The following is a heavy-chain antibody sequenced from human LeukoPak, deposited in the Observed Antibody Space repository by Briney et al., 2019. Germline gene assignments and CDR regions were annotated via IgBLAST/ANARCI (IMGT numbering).Heavy chain of an antibody. CDR3: TRLRVVTAVDAFDI. Sequence: GGSLRLSCAASGFTFSSYGMHWVRQAPGKGLEWVAVISYDGSNKYYADSVKGRFTISRDNSKNTLYLQMNSLRAEDTAVYYCTRLRVVTAVDAFDIWGQGTMVTVSS. D-gene: IGHD2-21*02. CDR2: ISYDGSNK. J-gene: IGHJ3*02. CDR1: GFTFSSYG. V-gene: IGHV3-30*03.